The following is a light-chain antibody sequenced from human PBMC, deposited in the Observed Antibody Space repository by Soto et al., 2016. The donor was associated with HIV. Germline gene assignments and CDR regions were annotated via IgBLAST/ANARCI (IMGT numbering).Light chain of an antibody. CDR1: KLGDKY. J-gene: IGLJ1*01. Sequence: SYDLTQPPSVSVSPGQTASITCSGDKLGDKYACWYRQKPGQSPVLVIYQDNRRPSGIPERFSGSNSGNTATLTISGTQAMDEADYYCQAWDTSTAVFGTGTKVTVL. CDR2: QDN. V-gene: IGLV3-1*01. CDR3: QAWDTSTAV.